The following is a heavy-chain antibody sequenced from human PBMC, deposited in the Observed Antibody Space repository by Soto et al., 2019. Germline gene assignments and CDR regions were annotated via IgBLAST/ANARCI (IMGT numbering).Heavy chain of an antibody. J-gene: IGHJ3*02. D-gene: IGHD6-19*01. Sequence: EVQLLESGGGLVQPGGSLRLSCAASGFTFSSYAMSWVRQAPGKGLEWVSAISGSGGSKYYADSVKGRFTMSRDNSKDTLYLQMNSLTAEDTAVYYCAKDPYGLVRNAFDIWGQGTMVTVSS. CDR1: GFTFSSYA. CDR3: AKDPYGLVRNAFDI. V-gene: IGHV3-23*01. CDR2: ISGSGGSK.